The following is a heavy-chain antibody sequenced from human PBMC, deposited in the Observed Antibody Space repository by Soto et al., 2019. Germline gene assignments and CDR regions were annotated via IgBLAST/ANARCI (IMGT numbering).Heavy chain of an antibody. D-gene: IGHD6-13*01. Sequence: PGESLKISCKCSGYSFTNHWIGWVRQMPGKGLEWMGIIYPGGSDVRYSPSFQGQVTITADKSISTAYLQWSSLKASDSAMYYCARQFHLGIGAPGSFPFDIWGQGTMVTVSS. J-gene: IGHJ3*02. CDR1: GYSFTNHW. CDR3: ARQFHLGIGAPGSFPFDI. V-gene: IGHV5-51*01. CDR2: IYPGGSDV.